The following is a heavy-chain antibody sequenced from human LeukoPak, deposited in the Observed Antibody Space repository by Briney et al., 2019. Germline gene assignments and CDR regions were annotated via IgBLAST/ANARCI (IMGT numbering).Heavy chain of an antibody. J-gene: IGHJ6*02. CDR3: AREDDVNIVAGITRAYYYGMDV. V-gene: IGHV1-2*02. D-gene: IGHD5-12*01. CDR2: VNPNSGGT. CDR1: GYTFTGYY. Sequence: ASVKVSCKASGYTFTGYYMHWVRQAPGQGLEWMGWVNPNSGGTNYAQKFQGRVTMTRDTSISTAYMELSRLRSDDTAVSYCAREDDVNIVAGITRAYYYGMDVWGQGTTVTVSS.